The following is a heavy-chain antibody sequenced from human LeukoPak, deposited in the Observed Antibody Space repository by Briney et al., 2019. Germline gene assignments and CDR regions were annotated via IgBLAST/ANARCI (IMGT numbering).Heavy chain of an antibody. CDR3: AREAMVLAPYYYYYMDV. J-gene: IGHJ6*03. CDR1: GGSISSYY. V-gene: IGHV4-59*01. CDR2: IYYSGST. D-gene: IGHD5-18*01. Sequence: SETLSLTCTVSGGSISSYYWSWIRQPPGKGLEWIGYIYYSGSTNYNPSLKSRVTISVDTSKNQFSLKLSSVTAADTAVYYCAREAMVLAPYYYYYMDVWGKGTTVTISS.